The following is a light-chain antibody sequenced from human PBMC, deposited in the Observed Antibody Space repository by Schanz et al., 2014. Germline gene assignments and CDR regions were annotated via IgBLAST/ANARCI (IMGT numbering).Light chain of an antibody. CDR2: GAS. V-gene: IGKV3D-15*01. Sequence: EIVMTQSPATLSVSPGGRATLSCRASQNIGSNLAWYQQRPGQAPRLLIYGASARASGIPGRFSGGGSGTDFTLTVSSLQSEDFADYYCQQYNNWPRTFGQGTKVEIK. CDR3: QQYNNWPRT. CDR1: QNIGSN. J-gene: IGKJ1*01.